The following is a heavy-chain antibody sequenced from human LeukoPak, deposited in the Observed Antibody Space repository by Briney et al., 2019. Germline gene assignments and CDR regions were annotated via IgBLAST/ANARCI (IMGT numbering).Heavy chain of an antibody. Sequence: SETLSLTCTVSGGSFSSNSYYWGWIRQPPGKGLEWIGSIYYSESTYYNPSLKSRVTISADRSKNQFSLKLTSVTAADTAVYYCARAIVGANDYWGQGTLVTVSS. D-gene: IGHD1-26*01. J-gene: IGHJ4*02. CDR2: IYYSEST. V-gene: IGHV4-39*07. CDR3: ARAIVGANDY. CDR1: GGSFSSNSYY.